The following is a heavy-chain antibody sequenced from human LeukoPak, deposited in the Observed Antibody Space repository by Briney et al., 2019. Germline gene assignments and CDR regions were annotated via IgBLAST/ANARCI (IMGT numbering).Heavy chain of an antibody. CDR3: TSTPYCTNGVCYAG. Sequence: PGGSPRLSCAASGFTFSGSAMHWVRQASGKGLEWVGRIRSKANSYATAYAASVEGRFTISRDDSKNTAYLQMNSLKTEDTAVYYCTSTPYCTNGVCYAGWGQGTLVTVSS. CDR2: IRSKANSYAT. V-gene: IGHV3-73*01. CDR1: GFTFSGSA. D-gene: IGHD2-8*01. J-gene: IGHJ4*02.